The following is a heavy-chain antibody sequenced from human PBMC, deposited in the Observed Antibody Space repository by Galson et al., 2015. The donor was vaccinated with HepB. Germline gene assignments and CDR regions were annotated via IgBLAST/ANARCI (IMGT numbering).Heavy chain of an antibody. CDR2: INAGNGNT. CDR3: ARYCSGGSCYGNWFAP. CDR1: GYTFTSYA. V-gene: IGHV1-3*01. J-gene: IGHJ5*02. Sequence: SVKVSCKASGYTFTSYAMHWVRQAPGQGLEWMGWINAGNGNTKYSQKFQGRVTITRDTSASTAYMELSSVTAADTAVYYCARYCSGGSCYGNWFAPWGQGTLVTVS. D-gene: IGHD2-15*01.